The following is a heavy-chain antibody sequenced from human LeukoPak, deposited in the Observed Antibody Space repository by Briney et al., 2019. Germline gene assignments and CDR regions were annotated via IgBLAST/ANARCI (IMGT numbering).Heavy chain of an antibody. V-gene: IGHV3-23*01. CDR3: AKDGAQGYCSSTSCPTDAFDI. CDR2: ISGSGGST. CDR1: GFTFSSYG. D-gene: IGHD2-2*01. Sequence: GGSLRLSCAASGFTFSSYGMSWVRQAPGKGLEWVSAISGSGGSTYYADSVKGRFTISGDNSKNTLYLQMNSLRAEDTAVYYCAKDGAQGYCSSTSCPTDAFDIWGQGTMVTVSS. J-gene: IGHJ3*02.